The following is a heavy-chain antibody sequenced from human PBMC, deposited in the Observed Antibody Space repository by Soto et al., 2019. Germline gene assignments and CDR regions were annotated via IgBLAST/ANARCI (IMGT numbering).Heavy chain of an antibody. CDR3: ARRGVPSGGTDY. CDR2: IYYSGST. J-gene: IGHJ4*02. V-gene: IGHV4-39*01. CDR1: GGSISSSSYY. D-gene: IGHD2-15*01. Sequence: SETLSLTCTVSGGSISSSSYYWGWIRQPPGKGLEWIGSIYYSGSTYYNPSLKSRVTISVDTSKNQFSLKLSSVTAADTAVYYCARRGVPSGGTDYWGPGTLVTVSS.